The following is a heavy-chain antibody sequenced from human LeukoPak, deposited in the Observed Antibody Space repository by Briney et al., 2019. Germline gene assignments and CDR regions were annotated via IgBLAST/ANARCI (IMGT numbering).Heavy chain of an antibody. D-gene: IGHD6-13*01. CDR3: ARAYTSSRHYYYYYMDV. CDR2: ITWDSETT. J-gene: IGHJ6*03. Sequence: PGGSLRLSCAASGFTFDDYGMSWVRQAPGKGLEWVSGITWDSETTDYADSVKGRVTISRDNAKNSLYLQMNSLRAEDTALYYCARAYTSSRHYYYYYMDVWGKGTTVTVSS. CDR1: GFTFDDYG. V-gene: IGHV3-20*04.